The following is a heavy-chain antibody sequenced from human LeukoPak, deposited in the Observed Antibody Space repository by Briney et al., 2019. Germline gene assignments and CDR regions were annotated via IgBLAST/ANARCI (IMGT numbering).Heavy chain of an antibody. CDR2: MKPNTGNT. CDR1: GYIFSSYD. V-gene: IGHV1-8*01. CDR3: ARWYYYNTGGPTRAPFDP. D-gene: IGHD3-22*01. J-gene: IGHJ5*02. Sequence: ASVKVSCKASGYIFSSYDISWVRQATGQGLEWMGWMKPNTGNTVYAQKSQGRVTMTRNTSINTAYMELSSLRSEDTAVYYCARWYYYNTGGPTRAPFDPWGQGTLVTVSS.